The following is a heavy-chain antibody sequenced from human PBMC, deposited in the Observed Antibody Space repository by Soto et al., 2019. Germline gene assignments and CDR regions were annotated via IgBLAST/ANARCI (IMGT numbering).Heavy chain of an antibody. CDR3: AKRGDYDFWSSSNNWLDP. Sequence: PGGSLRLSCAASGFSFSSYAISWVRQAPGKGLEWVSSIGGRGGSTYYADSVKGRFTISRDNSKNTVYLQMNSLRVEDTAVYYCAKRGDYDFWSSSNNWLDPWGQGTLVTVSS. CDR1: GFSFSSYA. D-gene: IGHD3-3*01. J-gene: IGHJ5*02. CDR2: IGGRGGST. V-gene: IGHV3-23*01.